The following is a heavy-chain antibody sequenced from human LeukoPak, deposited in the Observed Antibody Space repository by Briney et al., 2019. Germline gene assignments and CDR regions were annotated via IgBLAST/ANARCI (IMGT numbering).Heavy chain of an antibody. J-gene: IGHJ6*03. Sequence: PGGSLRLSCAASGFTFDDYGMSWVRQAPGKGLEWVSGINWNGGSTGYADSVKGRFTISRDNAKNSLYLQMNSLRAEDTAVYYCARNRELRYYYYYMDVWGKGTTVTVSS. CDR2: INWNGGST. CDR3: ARNRELRYYYYYMDV. V-gene: IGHV3-20*04. CDR1: GFTFDDYG. D-gene: IGHD1-26*01.